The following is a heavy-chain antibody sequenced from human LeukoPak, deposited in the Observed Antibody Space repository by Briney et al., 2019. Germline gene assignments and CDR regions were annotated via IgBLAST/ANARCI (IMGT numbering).Heavy chain of an antibody. Sequence: PGGSLRLSCAASGFTFSSYGMHWVRQAPGKGPEWVAVIYYDGSNKYCADSVKGRFTISKDNSMNTLYLQMNSLRAEDTAVYYCARVFSSGWQTDYWGQGTLVTVSS. CDR2: IYYDGSNK. CDR3: ARVFSSGWQTDY. J-gene: IGHJ4*02. V-gene: IGHV3-33*01. D-gene: IGHD6-19*01. CDR1: GFTFSSYG.